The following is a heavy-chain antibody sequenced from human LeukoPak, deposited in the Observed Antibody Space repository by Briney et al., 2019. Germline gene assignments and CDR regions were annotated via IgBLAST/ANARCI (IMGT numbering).Heavy chain of an antibody. CDR2: ISSSSSYI. Sequence: GGSLRLSCAASGFTFSSYSMNWVRQAPGKGLEWVSSISSSSSYIYYAYSVKGRFTISRDNAKNSLYLQMNSLRAEDTAVYYCARTLFCSSTSCYKGDFDYWGQGTLATVSS. D-gene: IGHD2-2*02. CDR3: ARTLFCSSTSCYKGDFDY. CDR1: GFTFSSYS. J-gene: IGHJ4*02. V-gene: IGHV3-21*01.